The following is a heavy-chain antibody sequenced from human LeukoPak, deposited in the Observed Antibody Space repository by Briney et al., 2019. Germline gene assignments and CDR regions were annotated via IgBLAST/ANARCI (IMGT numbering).Heavy chain of an antibody. D-gene: IGHD2-15*01. Sequence: PSETLSLTCAVYGGSFRGYYWSWIRQPPGKGLEWIGEINHSGSTNYNPSLKSRVTISMDTSKNQLSLKLSSVTAADTAVYYCARGGGCSGGRCYMVDYWGQGTLLTVSS. CDR2: INHSGST. CDR1: GGSFRGYY. J-gene: IGHJ4*02. V-gene: IGHV4-34*01. CDR3: ARGGGCSGGRCYMVDY.